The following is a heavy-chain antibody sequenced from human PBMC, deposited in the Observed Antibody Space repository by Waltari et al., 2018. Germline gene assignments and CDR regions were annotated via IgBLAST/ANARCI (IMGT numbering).Heavy chain of an antibody. CDR2: IYYSGST. Sequence: QVQLQESGPGLVKPSETLSLTCTVSGGSISSYYWSWIRQPPGKGLEWIGYIYYSGSTNYNPSLKSRVTISVDTSKNQFSLKLSSVTAADTAVYYCAREAAAMVGAFDIWGQGTMVTVSS. CDR3: AREAAAMVGAFDI. D-gene: IGHD2-2*01. CDR1: GGSISSYY. J-gene: IGHJ3*02. V-gene: IGHV4-59*01.